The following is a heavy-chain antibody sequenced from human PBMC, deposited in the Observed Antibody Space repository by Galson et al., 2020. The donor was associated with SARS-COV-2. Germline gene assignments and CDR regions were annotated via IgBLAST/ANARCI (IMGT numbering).Heavy chain of an antibody. V-gene: IGHV1-46*01. CDR3: ARTTVLQGDVVVPAAPFDY. CDR1: GYTFTSYY. D-gene: IGHD2-2*01. J-gene: IGHJ4*02. Sequence: ASVKVSCKASGYTFTSYYMHWVRQAPGQGLEWMGIINPSGGSTSYAQKFQGRVTMTRDTSTSTVYMELSSLRSEDTAVYYCARTTVLQGDVVVPAAPFDYWGQGTLVTVSS. CDR2: INPSGGST.